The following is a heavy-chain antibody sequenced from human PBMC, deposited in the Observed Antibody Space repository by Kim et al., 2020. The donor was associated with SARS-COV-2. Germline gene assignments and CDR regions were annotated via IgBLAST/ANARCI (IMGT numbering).Heavy chain of an antibody. CDR3: ARDLAVVTAPGDY. Sequence: YADSVKGRFTISRDNSKNTLYLLMNSLRAEDTAVYYCARDLAVVTAPGDYWGQGTLVTVSS. D-gene: IGHD2-21*02. J-gene: IGHJ4*02. V-gene: IGHV3-30*01.